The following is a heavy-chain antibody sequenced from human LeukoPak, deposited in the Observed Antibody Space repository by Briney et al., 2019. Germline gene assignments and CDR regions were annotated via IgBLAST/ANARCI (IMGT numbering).Heavy chain of an antibody. V-gene: IGHV3-30-3*01. CDR3: ARGGFIAARLYY. Sequence: SCKASGYTFTGYYMHWVRQAPGKGLEWVAVISYDGSNKYYADSVKGRFTISRDNSKNTLYLQMNSLRAEDTAVYYCARGGFIAARLYYWGQGTLVTVSS. CDR1: GYTFTGYY. J-gene: IGHJ4*02. D-gene: IGHD6-6*01. CDR2: ISYDGSNK.